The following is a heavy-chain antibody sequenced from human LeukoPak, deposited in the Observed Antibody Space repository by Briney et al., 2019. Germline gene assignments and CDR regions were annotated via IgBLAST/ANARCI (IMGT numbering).Heavy chain of an antibody. CDR3: AKSNNWNYEH. CDR2: ISYDGSNK. V-gene: IGHV3-30*18. D-gene: IGHD1-7*01. CDR1: GFTFSSYG. Sequence: GGSLRLSCAASGFTFSSYGMHWVRQAPGKGLEWVAVISYDGSNKYYADSVKGRFTISRDNSKNTLYLQMNSLRAEDTAVYYCAKSNNWNYEHWGQGTLVSVSS. J-gene: IGHJ4*02.